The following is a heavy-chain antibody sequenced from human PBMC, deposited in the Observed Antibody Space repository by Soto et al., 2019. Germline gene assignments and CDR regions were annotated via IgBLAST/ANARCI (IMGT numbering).Heavy chain of an antibody. Sequence: SETLSLTCTVSGGSIISGGYYWIWIRQHPGKGLEWIGYIYYSGSTYYNPSLKSRVTISVDTSKNQFSLKLSSVTAADTAVYYCAVREWLLDPYYYYGMDVWGQGTTVTVSS. V-gene: IGHV4-31*03. J-gene: IGHJ6*02. D-gene: IGHD3-3*01. CDR3: AVREWLLDPYYYYGMDV. CDR1: GGSIISGGYY. CDR2: IYYSGST.